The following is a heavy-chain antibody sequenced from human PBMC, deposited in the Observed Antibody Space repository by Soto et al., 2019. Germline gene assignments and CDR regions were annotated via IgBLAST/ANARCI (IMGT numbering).Heavy chain of an antibody. D-gene: IGHD1-1*01. Sequence: GGSLRLSCAASGFTFSSYDMHWVRQATGKGLEWVSAINTAGDTYYPGSVKGRFTISRENAKNSLYLQMNSLRAGDTAVYYCAREGGTIGVMDVWGKGTTVTVSS. CDR3: AREGGTIGVMDV. CDR2: INTAGDT. CDR1: GFTFSSYD. J-gene: IGHJ6*03. V-gene: IGHV3-13*01.